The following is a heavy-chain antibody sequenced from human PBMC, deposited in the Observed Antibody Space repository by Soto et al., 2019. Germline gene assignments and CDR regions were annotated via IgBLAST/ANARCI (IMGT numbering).Heavy chain of an antibody. CDR3: ASPPSWRKWAFDE. V-gene: IGHV4-39*01. J-gene: IGHJ4*02. CDR1: GGSISSSSYY. CDR2: IYYSGST. Sequence: SETLSLTCTVSGGSISSSSYYWGWIRQPPGKGLEWIGSIYYSGSTYYNPSLKSRVTISVDTSKNQFSLKLSSVTAADTAVSYCASPPSWRKWAFDEWGQGTLVTVSS. D-gene: IGHD5-12*01.